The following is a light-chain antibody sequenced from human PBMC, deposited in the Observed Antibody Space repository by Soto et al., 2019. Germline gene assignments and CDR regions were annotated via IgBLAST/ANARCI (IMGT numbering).Light chain of an antibody. Sequence: DIQMTQSPSSVSASVGDRVTITCRASQGVSTWLAWYQQKPGKAPNLLIYTASSLQSGVPSRFSGSGSWTDFTLTISSLQPEDFATSYCQQTNTFPLTFGGGTKVEIK. CDR1: QGVSTW. V-gene: IGKV1D-12*01. J-gene: IGKJ4*01. CDR3: QQTNTFPLT. CDR2: TAS.